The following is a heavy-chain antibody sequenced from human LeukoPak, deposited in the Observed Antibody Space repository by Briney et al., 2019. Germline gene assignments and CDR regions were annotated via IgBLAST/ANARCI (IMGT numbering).Heavy chain of an antibody. J-gene: IGHJ4*02. D-gene: IGHD4-23*01. CDR1: GGSISSYY. Sequence: SETLSLTCTVSGGSISSYYWSWIRQPPGKGLEWIGEINDSGSTNYNPSLKSRATISADTSKNQFSLNLSTVTAADTAVYYCARDMLGGKRSFDSWGQGTLVTVSS. CDR2: INDSGST. CDR3: ARDMLGGKRSFDS. V-gene: IGHV4-34*01.